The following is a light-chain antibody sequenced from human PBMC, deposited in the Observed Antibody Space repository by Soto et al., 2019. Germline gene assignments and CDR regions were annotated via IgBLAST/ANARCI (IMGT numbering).Light chain of an antibody. V-gene: IGLV1-44*01. CDR3: AAWDDSLNGWV. CDR1: RSNIGSNS. J-gene: IGLJ3*02. Sequence: QSVLTQPPSASGTPGQRVTISCSGSRSNIGSNSINWYQQLPGTAPKVLIYSNSQRPSGVPARFSGSKSGTSGSLAISGLQSDDEAEYHCAAWDDSLNGWVFGGGTKLTVL. CDR2: SNS.